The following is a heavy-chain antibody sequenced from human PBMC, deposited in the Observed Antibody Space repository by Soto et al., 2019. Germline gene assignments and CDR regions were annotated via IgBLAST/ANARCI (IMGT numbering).Heavy chain of an antibody. V-gene: IGHV3-30*18. CDR2: ISYDGSNK. CDR1: GFTFSSYG. CDR3: AKDDLFGPTMIAGLDAFDI. Sequence: PGGSLRLPCAASGFTFSSYGMHWVRQAPGKGLEWVAVISYDGSNKYYADSVKGRFTISRDNSKNTLYLQMNSLRAEDTAVYYCAKDDLFGPTMIAGLDAFDIWGQGTMVTVSS. D-gene: IGHD3-22*01. J-gene: IGHJ3*02.